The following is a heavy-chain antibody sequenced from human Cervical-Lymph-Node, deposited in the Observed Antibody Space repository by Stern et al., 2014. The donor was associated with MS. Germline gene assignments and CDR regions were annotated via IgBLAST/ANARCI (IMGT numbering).Heavy chain of an antibody. Sequence: QVQLVQSGAEVKKPGSSVKVSCKASGGTFSSYAISWVRQAPGQGLEWLGGIIPIFGTANSAQKFQGRVTITADESTSTAYMELSSLRSEDTAVYYCAREGPGPYVGGGFDYWGQGTLVTVSS. D-gene: IGHD2-15*01. V-gene: IGHV1-69*01. CDR1: GGTFSSYA. J-gene: IGHJ4*02. CDR3: AREGPGPYVGGGFDY. CDR2: IIPIFGTA.